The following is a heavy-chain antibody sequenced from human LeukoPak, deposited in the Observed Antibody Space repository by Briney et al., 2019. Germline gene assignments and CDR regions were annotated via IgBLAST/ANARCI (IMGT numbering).Heavy chain of an antibody. J-gene: IGHJ2*01. CDR3: AREVEPISAMDKRDWYFDP. V-gene: IGHV4-59*01. CDR1: GGSICSYY. D-gene: IGHD5-18*01. Sequence: SETLSLTCTVAGGSICSYYWSWIRQPRGKGMEWIGYIYYSGSTNYNPSLKSRVTISVDTSKNQFSLKLSSVTAADTAVYYCAREVEPISAMDKRDWYFDPWGRGTLVTVSS. CDR2: IYYSGST.